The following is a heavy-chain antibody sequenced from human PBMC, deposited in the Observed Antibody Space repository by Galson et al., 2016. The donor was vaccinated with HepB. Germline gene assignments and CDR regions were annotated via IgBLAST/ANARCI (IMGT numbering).Heavy chain of an antibody. CDR3: ARCPYGGNSYCDY. J-gene: IGHJ4*02. V-gene: IGHV4-59*13. CDR1: GGSINNYY. D-gene: IGHD4-23*01. Sequence: ETLSLTCTVSGGSINNYYWSWIRQSPGKALEWVGYIYSSGSAYYNPSLESRVTISLDTSKKQFSLKLSSVTAADSAVYYSARCPYGGNSYCDYWGQGILVIVFS. CDR2: IYSSGSA.